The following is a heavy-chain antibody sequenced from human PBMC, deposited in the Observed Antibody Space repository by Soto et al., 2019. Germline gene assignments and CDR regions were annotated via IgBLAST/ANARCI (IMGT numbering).Heavy chain of an antibody. D-gene: IGHD2-2*01. J-gene: IGHJ6*02. CDR2: FSGSGGNI. Sequence: GGSLRLSCAASGFTFGTYTMSWVCQAPGKGLEWVSTFSGSGGNIYYAESVKGRLTISRDDSKNTLYLQMNSLRVEDTAVYYCAKDPPWTVGPLAMDVWGQGTTVTVSS. V-gene: IGHV3-23*01. CDR3: AKDPPWTVGPLAMDV. CDR1: GFTFGTYT.